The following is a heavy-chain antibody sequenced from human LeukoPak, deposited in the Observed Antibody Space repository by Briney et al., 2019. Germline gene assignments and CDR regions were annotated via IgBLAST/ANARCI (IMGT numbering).Heavy chain of an antibody. CDR3: ARDLGGEIFGVDY. V-gene: IGHV3-33*01. D-gene: IGHD3-16*01. CDR2: IWYDGSNK. CDR1: GFTFSSYG. Sequence: GGSPRLSCAASGFTFSSYGMHWVRQAPGKGLEWVAVIWYDGSNKYYADSVKGRFTISRDNSKNTLYLQMNSLRAEDTAVYYCARDLGGEIFGVDYWGQGTLVTVSS. J-gene: IGHJ4*02.